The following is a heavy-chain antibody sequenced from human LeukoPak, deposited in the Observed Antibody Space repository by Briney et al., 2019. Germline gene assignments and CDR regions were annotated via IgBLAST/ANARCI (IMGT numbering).Heavy chain of an antibody. CDR1: GFTFSDFG. CDR2: IWYDGTNR. J-gene: IGHJ4*02. Sequence: PGRSLRLSCAASGFTFSDFGMHWVRQAPGKGLEWVAVIWYDGTNRYYADSVKGRFTISRDNSKNTLYLQINSLRVEDTAVYYCAGGYSYADYWGQGTQVTVSS. D-gene: IGHD5-18*01. V-gene: IGHV3-33*01. CDR3: AGGYSYADY.